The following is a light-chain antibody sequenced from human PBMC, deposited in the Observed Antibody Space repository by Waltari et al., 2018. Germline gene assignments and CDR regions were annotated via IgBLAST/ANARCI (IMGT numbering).Light chain of an antibody. J-gene: IGKJ1*01. Sequence: DIVMTQTPPSLSVTPAQQASISCKTSQSLLHSDGKTFLYWYLQKAGQPPHLLIYEVSNRFSGVPDRFSGSGSGTDFTLKISRVEAEDVGVYYCMHSLQYPRTFGQGTKVDIK. CDR3: MHSLQYPRT. V-gene: IGKV2D-29*01. CDR2: EVS. CDR1: QSLLHSDGKTF.